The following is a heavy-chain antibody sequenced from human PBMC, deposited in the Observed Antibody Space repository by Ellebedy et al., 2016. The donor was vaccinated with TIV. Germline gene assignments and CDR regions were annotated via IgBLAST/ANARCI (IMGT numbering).Heavy chain of an antibody. D-gene: IGHD4-11*01. CDR1: GYTFTGYY. V-gene: IGHV1-2*02. CDR2: INPNSGGT. Sequence: ASVKVSXKASGYTFTGYYMHWVRQAPGQGLEWMGWINPNSGGTNYAQKFQGRVTMTRDTSISTAYMELSRLRSDDTAVYYCARDRPTVTAGPGNDYWGQGTLVTVSS. CDR3: ARDRPTVTAGPGNDY. J-gene: IGHJ4*02.